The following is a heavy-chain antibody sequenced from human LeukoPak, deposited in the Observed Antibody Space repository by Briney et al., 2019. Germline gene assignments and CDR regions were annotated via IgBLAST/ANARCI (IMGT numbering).Heavy chain of an antibody. Sequence: PSETLSLTCAVYGGSFSGYYWSWIRQPPGKGLEWIGEINHSGSTNYNPSLKSRVTISVDTSKNQFSPKLSSVTAADTAVYFCARHPLLYFLDYWGQGTLVTVSS. V-gene: IGHV4-34*01. D-gene: IGHD3-9*01. CDR2: INHSGST. CDR1: GGSFSGYY. J-gene: IGHJ4*02. CDR3: ARHPLLYFLDY.